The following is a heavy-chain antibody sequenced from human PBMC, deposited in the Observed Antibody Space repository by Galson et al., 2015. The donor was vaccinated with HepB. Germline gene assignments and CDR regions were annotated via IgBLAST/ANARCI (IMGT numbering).Heavy chain of an antibody. Sequence: SLRLSCAASGFTFSSYGMHWVRQAPGKGLEWVAVISYDGSNKYYADSVKGRFTISRDNSKNTLYLQMNSLRAEDTAVYYCAKVTLGYCSSTSCHDAFDIWGQGTMVTVSS. CDR1: GFTFSSYG. CDR2: ISYDGSNK. J-gene: IGHJ3*02. D-gene: IGHD2-2*01. V-gene: IGHV3-30*18. CDR3: AKVTLGYCSSTSCHDAFDI.